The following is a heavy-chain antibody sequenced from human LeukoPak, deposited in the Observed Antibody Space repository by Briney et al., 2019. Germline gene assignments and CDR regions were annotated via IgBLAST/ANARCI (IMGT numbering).Heavy chain of an antibody. CDR2: ISGGSSFT. Sequence: GGSLRLSCAASGFSFSSFSMNWVRQAPGQGLEWVSYISGGSSFTYYVDSVKGRFTISRDNAKNSLYLQMNSLRAEDTAVYYCARDLGYSSGPNYWGQGTRVTVSS. V-gene: IGHV3-21*01. D-gene: IGHD6-19*01. CDR3: ARDLGYSSGPNY. J-gene: IGHJ4*02. CDR1: GFSFSSFS.